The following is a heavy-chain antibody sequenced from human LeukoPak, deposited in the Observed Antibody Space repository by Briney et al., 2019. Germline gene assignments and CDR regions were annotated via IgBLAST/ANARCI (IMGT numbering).Heavy chain of an antibody. CDR1: GGTFSSYA. J-gene: IGHJ4*02. D-gene: IGHD4-17*01. CDR3: ARSDDYGDSPDY. V-gene: IGHV1-69*06. CDR2: IIPIFGTA. Sequence: ASVKVSCKASGGTFSSYAISWVRQAPGQGLEWMGGIIPIFGTANYAQKFQGRVTITADKSTSTAYMELSSLRSDDTAVYYCARSDDYGDSPDYWGQGTLVTVSS.